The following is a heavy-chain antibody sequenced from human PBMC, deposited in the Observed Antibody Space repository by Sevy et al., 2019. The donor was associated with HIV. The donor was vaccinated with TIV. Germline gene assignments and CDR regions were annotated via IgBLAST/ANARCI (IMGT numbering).Heavy chain of an antibody. Sequence: GGSLRLSCSAPGFTFSSYAMHWVRQAPGKGLEYVSAISSNGGSTYYADSVKGRFAISRDNSKNTLYLQMSSLRAEDTAAYYCVKGSYSYGDKDYDAFDIWGQGTMVTVSS. D-gene: IGHD5-18*01. V-gene: IGHV3-64D*06. CDR2: ISSNGGST. CDR3: VKGSYSYGDKDYDAFDI. J-gene: IGHJ3*02. CDR1: GFTFSSYA.